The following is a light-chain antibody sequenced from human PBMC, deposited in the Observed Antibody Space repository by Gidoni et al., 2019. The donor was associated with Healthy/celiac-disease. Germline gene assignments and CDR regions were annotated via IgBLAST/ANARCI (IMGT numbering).Light chain of an antibody. CDR1: QSLLHSNGYNY. V-gene: IGKV2-28*01. Sequence: DIVMTQSPLSLPVTPGEPASISCRSSQSLLHSNGYNYLDWYLQKPGQSPQLLIYLGANRASGVPDRFSGSRSGTEFTLKKSRVEAEDVGVYYCMQALQTPWTFGQGTKVEIK. CDR3: MQALQTPWT. CDR2: LGA. J-gene: IGKJ1*01.